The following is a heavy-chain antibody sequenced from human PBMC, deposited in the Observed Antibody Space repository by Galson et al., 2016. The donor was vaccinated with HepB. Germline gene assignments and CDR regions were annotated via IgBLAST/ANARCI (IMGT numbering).Heavy chain of an antibody. Sequence: FAFSSYAMSWVRQSPGEGLEWVSSISSSGEHISYADSVKGRFTISRDNSKNTVSLLMSSLRADDTAIYYCAKVGFSDLDYWGQGTLVTVSS. D-gene: IGHD1-26*01. J-gene: IGHJ4*02. CDR3: AKVGFSDLDY. V-gene: IGHV3-23*01. CDR1: FAFSSYA. CDR2: ISSSGEHI.